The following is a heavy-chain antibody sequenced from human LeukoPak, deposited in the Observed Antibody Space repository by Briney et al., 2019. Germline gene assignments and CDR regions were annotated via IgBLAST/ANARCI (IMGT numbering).Heavy chain of an antibody. J-gene: IGHJ6*03. D-gene: IGHD6-19*01. CDR2: ISSSSSYI. Sequence: AGGSLRLSCAASGFTFSSYSMNWVRQAPGKGLEWVSSISSSSSYIYYADSVKSRFTISRDNAKNSLYLQMNSLRAEDTAVYYCARSSGWYHRGPDYYYYYMDVWGKGTTVTVS. CDR1: GFTFSSYS. CDR3: ARSSGWYHRGPDYYYYYMDV. V-gene: IGHV3-21*01.